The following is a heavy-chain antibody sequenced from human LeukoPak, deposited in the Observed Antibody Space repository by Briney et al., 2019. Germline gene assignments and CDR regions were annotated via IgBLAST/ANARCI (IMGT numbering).Heavy chain of an antibody. CDR2: ISGSGST. CDR3: AKRGFGFYYGMDV. CDR1: GFTFSSYA. Sequence: GGSLRLSCAASGFTFSSYAMSWVRQAPGKGLEWVSAISGSGSTYYADSVKGRFTISRDNSKNTLYLQMNSLRAEDTAVYYCAKRGFGFYYGMDVWGQGTTVTVSS. V-gene: IGHV3-23*01. J-gene: IGHJ6*02. D-gene: IGHD3-16*01.